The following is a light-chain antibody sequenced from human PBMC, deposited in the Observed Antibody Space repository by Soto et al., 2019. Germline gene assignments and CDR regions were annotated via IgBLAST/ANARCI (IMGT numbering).Light chain of an antibody. CDR2: LGS. CDR1: QSLLHSNGYNY. CDR3: KQAIRPLT. V-gene: IGKV2-28*01. J-gene: IGKJ4*01. Sequence: DIVMTQSPLSLPVTPGEPASISCRSSQSLLHSNGYNYLDWYLQKPGQSPQLLVFLGSNRSSGVPDWSSGSGSGTDFTLKISRVEAEDLGVYYCKQAIRPLTFGGGTKVEIK.